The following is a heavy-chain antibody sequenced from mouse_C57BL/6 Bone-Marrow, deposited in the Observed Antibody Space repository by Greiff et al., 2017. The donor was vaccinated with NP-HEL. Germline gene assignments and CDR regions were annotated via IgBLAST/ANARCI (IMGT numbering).Heavy chain of an antibody. CDR1: GYSITSGYY. V-gene: IGHV3-6*01. CDR3: ARVLVY. Sequence: EVQLQQSGPGLVKPSQSLSLTCSVTGYSITSGYYWNWIRQFPGNKLEWMGYISYDGSNNYNPSLKNRISITRDTSKNQFFLKLNSVTTEDTATYYCARVLVYWGQGTTLTVSS. CDR2: ISYDGSN. J-gene: IGHJ2*01.